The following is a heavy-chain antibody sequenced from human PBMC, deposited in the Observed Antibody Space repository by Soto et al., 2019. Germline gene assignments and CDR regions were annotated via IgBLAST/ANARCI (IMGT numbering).Heavy chain of an antibody. CDR2: IYPGDSDT. Sequence: PGESLKISCKGSGYSFTSYWIGWVRQMPGKGLEWMGIIYPGDSDTRYSPSFQGQVTISADKSISTAYLQWSSLKASDTAMYYCARRRIAVGNYYYGMDVWGQGTTVTAP. D-gene: IGHD6-19*01. J-gene: IGHJ6*02. V-gene: IGHV5-51*01. CDR3: ARRRIAVGNYYYGMDV. CDR1: GYSFTSYW.